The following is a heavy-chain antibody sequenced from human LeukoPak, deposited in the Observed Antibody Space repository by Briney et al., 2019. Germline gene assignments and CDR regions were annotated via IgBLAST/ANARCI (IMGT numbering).Heavy chain of an antibody. Sequence: PGGSLRLSCAASGFTFSSYGMSWVRQAPGKGLEWVSAISGSGGSTYYADSVKGRFTISRDSSKNTLYLQMNSPRAEDTAVYYCARSGRRGYSYGYRFKYYYDYWGQGTLVTVSS. CDR3: ARSGRRGYSYGYRFKYYYDY. V-gene: IGHV3-23*01. J-gene: IGHJ4*02. CDR2: ISGSGGST. CDR1: GFTFSSYG. D-gene: IGHD5-18*01.